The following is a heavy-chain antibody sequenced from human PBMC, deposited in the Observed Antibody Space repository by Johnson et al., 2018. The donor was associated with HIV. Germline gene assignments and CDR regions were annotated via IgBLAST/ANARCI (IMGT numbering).Heavy chain of an antibody. Sequence: MLLVESGGGVVRPGESLRLSCAASGFTFSTYAMHWVRQAPGKGLEWVSAISGSGGSTYYADSVKGRFTISRDNSKNTLYLQMNSLRAEDTAVYYCAKDLGTGDDAFDIWGQGTMVTVSS. CDR2: ISGSGGST. CDR3: AKDLGTGDDAFDI. J-gene: IGHJ3*02. CDR1: GFTFSTYA. D-gene: IGHD7-27*01. V-gene: IGHV3-23*04.